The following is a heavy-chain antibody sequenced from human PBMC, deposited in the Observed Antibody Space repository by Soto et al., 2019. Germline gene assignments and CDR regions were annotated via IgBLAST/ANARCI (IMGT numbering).Heavy chain of an antibody. D-gene: IGHD2-2*03. CDR2: IRSKAYGGTT. CDR3: TRGSLDIVVVPAANVLDWFDP. V-gene: IGHV3-49*03. CDR1: GFTFGDYA. Sequence: GGSLRLSCTASGFTFGDYAMSWFRQAPGKGLEWVGFIRSKAYGGTTEYAASVKGRFTISRDDSKSIAYLQMNSLKTEDTAVYYCTRGSLDIVVVPAANVLDWFDPWGQGTLVTVSS. J-gene: IGHJ5*02.